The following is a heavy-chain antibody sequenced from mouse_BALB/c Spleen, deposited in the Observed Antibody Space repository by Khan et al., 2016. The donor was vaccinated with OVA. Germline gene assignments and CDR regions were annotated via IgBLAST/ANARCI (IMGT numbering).Heavy chain of an antibody. CDR1: GYSFTSYY. J-gene: IGHJ3*01. Sequence: VHVKQSGPELMKPGASVKISCKASGYSFTSYYIHWVMQSHGKSLEWIGYIDPFSGGTTYNQKFKGKATLTVDKSSSTAYIHLSSLTSEDSAVYYCTRHGYVAWFTYWGQGTLVTVSA. V-gene: IGHV1S135*01. D-gene: IGHD2-2*01. CDR2: IDPFSGGT. CDR3: TRHGYVAWFTY.